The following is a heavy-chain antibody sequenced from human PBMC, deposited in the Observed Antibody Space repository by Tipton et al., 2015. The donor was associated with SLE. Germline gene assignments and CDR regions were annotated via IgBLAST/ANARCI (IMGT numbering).Heavy chain of an antibody. CDR1: GGSISSANYY. CDR2: IYHSGSR. Sequence: TLSLTCTVSGGSISSANYYWSWIRQPPGKGLEWIGYIYHSGSRYYNPSLKSRVVISVDTSSNQFSLKLSSVTAADTAVYYCARVNHGDVAFDIWGQGTMVTVSS. J-gene: IGHJ3*02. CDR3: ARVNHGDVAFDI. D-gene: IGHD3-10*01. V-gene: IGHV4-30-4*08.